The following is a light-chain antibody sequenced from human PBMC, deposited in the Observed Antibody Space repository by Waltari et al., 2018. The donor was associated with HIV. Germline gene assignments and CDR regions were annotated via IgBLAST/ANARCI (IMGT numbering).Light chain of an antibody. CDR2: ADS. CDR3: RALYSSTVV. Sequence: SYELTQPPSVSVSPGQTASITCPGDKLGDKYACWYQQKPGQSPVLLIYADSRRPSGIPQRFSGSKSGNTATLTSRGTQAMDEAAYYCRALYSSTVVFGVGTKLTVL. J-gene: IGLJ2*01. CDR1: KLGDKY. V-gene: IGLV3-1*01.